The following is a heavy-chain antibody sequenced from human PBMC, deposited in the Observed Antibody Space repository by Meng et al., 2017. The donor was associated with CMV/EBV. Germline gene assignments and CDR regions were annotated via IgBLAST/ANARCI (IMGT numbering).Heavy chain of an antibody. Sequence: QGEVVQSGAEVMKPVASGNVYCKASGYTFTGYYMHWVRQAPGQGLEWMGWINPNSGGTNYAQKFQGRVTMTRDTSISTAYMELSRLRSDDTAVYYCATYIGNYINWYFDLWGRGTLVTVSS. V-gene: IGHV1-2*02. J-gene: IGHJ2*01. D-gene: IGHD1-7*01. CDR2: INPNSGGT. CDR1: GYTFTGYY. CDR3: ATYIGNYINWYFDL.